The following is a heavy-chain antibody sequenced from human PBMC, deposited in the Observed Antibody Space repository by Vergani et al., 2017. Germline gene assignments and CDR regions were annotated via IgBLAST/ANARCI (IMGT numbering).Heavy chain of an antibody. CDR2: ISDRSASI. Sequence: EVQLVESGGGLVQPGGSLRLSCAASGFSFSNSNMNWVRQAPGKGLEWISYISDRSASIYYAASVRGRFTVSRDNARNSLSLQMNSLRAEDTAIYYCARNGYDSSGYYTNFDYWGQGTLVTVSS. CDR1: GFSFSNSN. CDR3: ARNGYDSSGYYTNFDY. V-gene: IGHV3-48*01. J-gene: IGHJ4*02. D-gene: IGHD3-22*01.